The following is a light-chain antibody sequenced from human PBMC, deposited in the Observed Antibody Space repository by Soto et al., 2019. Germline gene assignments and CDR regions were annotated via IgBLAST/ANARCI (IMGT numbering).Light chain of an antibody. V-gene: IGLV2-14*01. J-gene: IGLJ1*01. Sequence: QSVLTQPASVYGSPGQSITISCTGTSSDDGGYNYVSWYQQHPGKAPKLMIYEVSNRPSGVSNRFSGSKSGNTASLTISGLQAEDEADYYCSSYTSRSTLDYVFGSGTKLTVL. CDR2: EVS. CDR3: SSYTSRSTLDYV. CDR1: SSDDGGYNY.